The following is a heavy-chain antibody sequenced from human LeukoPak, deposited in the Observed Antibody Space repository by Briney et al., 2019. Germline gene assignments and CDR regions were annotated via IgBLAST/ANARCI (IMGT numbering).Heavy chain of an antibody. Sequence: GGSLRLSCAASGFTFSTYSMNWVRQAPGKGLEWVSSISSSSSYIYYADSVKGRFTVSRDNAKNSLYLQMNSLRAEDTAVYYCASGSRGIAAADYWGQGTLVTVSS. CDR3: ASGSRGIAAADY. CDR2: ISSSSSYI. J-gene: IGHJ4*02. V-gene: IGHV3-21*04. D-gene: IGHD6-13*01. CDR1: GFTFSTYS.